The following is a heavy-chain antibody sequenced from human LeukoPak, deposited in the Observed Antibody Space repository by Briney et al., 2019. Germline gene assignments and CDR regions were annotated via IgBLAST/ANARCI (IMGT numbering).Heavy chain of an antibody. Sequence: SETLSLTWTVSGGSISSYYWSWIRQPPGKGLEWIGYIYYSGSTNYNPSLKSRVTISVDTSKNQFSLKLSSVTAADTAVYYCARNGRDGYNYVGYWGQGTLVTVSS. CDR2: IYYSGST. D-gene: IGHD5-24*01. CDR1: GGSISSYY. CDR3: ARNGRDGYNYVGY. V-gene: IGHV4-59*01. J-gene: IGHJ4*02.